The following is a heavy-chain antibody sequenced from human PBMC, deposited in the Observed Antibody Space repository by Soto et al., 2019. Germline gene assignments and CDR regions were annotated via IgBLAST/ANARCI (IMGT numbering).Heavy chain of an antibody. J-gene: IGHJ6*03. V-gene: IGHV1-3*01. D-gene: IGHD2-2*01. Sequence: SVKVSCKASGYTFTSYAMHWVRQVPGQRLEWMGWINAGNGNTKYSQKFQGRVTITRDTSASTAYMELSSLRSEDTAVYYCARDDRRYCSSTSCYINPYYFYMDVWGKGTTVTVSS. CDR1: GYTFTSYA. CDR2: INAGNGNT. CDR3: ARDDRRYCSSTSCYINPYYFYMDV.